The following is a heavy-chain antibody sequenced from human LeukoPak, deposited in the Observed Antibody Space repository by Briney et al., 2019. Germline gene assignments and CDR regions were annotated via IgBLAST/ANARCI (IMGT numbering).Heavy chain of an antibody. V-gene: IGHV3-53*01. Sequence: GGSLRLSCTVSGFTVSTNSMSWVRQAPGKGLEWVSFIYSDNTHYSDSVKGRFTISRDNSKNTLYLQMNSLRAEDTAVYYCARRAGAYSHPYDCWGQVTLVTASS. J-gene: IGHJ4*02. CDR1: GFTVSTNS. CDR2: IYSDNT. CDR3: ARRAGAYSHPYDC. D-gene: IGHD4/OR15-4a*01.